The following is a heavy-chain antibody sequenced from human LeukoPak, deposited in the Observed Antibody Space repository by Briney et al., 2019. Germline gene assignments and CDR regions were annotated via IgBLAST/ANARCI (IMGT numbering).Heavy chain of an antibody. CDR3: AREERGIVVVTGGDAFDI. CDR2: ISSSSSYI. D-gene: IGHD3-22*01. J-gene: IGHJ3*02. Sequence: GGSLRLSCAAPGFTFSSYSMNWVRQAPGKGLEWVSSISSSSSYIYYADSVKGRFTISRDNAKNSLYLQMNSLRAEDTAVYYCAREERGIVVVTGGDAFDIWGQGTMVTVSS. CDR1: GFTFSSYS. V-gene: IGHV3-21*01.